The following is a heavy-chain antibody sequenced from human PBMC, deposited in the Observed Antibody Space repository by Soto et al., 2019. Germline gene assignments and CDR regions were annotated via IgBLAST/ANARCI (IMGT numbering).Heavy chain of an antibody. J-gene: IGHJ4*02. CDR2: ISYDGSNK. D-gene: IGHD1-7*01. Sequence: QVQLVESGGGVVQPGRSLRLSCAASGFTFSSYGMHWVRQAPGKGLEWVAVISYDGSNKYYADSVKGRFTISRDNSKNTLYLRMNSLRAEDTAVYYCAKDGANWNSYYFDYWGQGTLVTVSS. V-gene: IGHV3-30*18. CDR1: GFTFSSYG. CDR3: AKDGANWNSYYFDY.